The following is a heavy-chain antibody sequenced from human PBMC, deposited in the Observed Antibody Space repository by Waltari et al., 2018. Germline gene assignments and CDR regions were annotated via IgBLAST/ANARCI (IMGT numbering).Heavy chain of an antibody. Sequence: QVQLQESGPGLVKPSQTLSLTCTVSGGSISSGSYYWSWIRQPAGKGLEWIGRIYTSGSTNYNPSLKSRVTISVDTSKNQFSLKLSSVTAADTAVYYCAGGWYFDNNNWFDPWGQGTLVTVSS. V-gene: IGHV4-61*02. J-gene: IGHJ5*02. CDR3: AGGWYFDNNNWFDP. CDR2: IYTSGST. D-gene: IGHD3-9*01. CDR1: GGSISSGSYY.